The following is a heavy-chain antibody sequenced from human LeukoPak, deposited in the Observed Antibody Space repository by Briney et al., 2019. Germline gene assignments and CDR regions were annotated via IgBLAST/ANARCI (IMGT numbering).Heavy chain of an antibody. CDR2: IYYSGST. D-gene: IGHD2-2*01. CDR1: GGSISSSSYY. CDR3: ARRLVPAAMMRFDP. Sequence: SETLPLTCTVSGGSISSSSYYWGWIRQPPGKGLEWIGSIYYSGSTYYNPSLKSRVTISVDTSKNQFSLKLSSVTAADTAVYYCARRLVPAAMMRFDPWGQGTLVTVSS. V-gene: IGHV4-39*01. J-gene: IGHJ5*02.